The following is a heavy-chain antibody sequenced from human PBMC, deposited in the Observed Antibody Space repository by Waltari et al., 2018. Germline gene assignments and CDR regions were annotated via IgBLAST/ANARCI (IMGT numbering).Heavy chain of an antibody. V-gene: IGHV4-38-2*01. J-gene: IGHJ4*02. CDR2: MYHSGST. CDR1: GYSITSGFY. D-gene: IGHD3-3*01. Sequence: QVQLQESGPGLVKPSETLSLTCSVSGYSITSGFYWGWIRQPPGEGLEWIQSMYHSGSTNYHPSLMSRVTISVDTSKNQFSLKLSSVTAADTAVYYCASLSTILSYFDYWGQGTLVTVSS. CDR3: ASLSTILSYFDY.